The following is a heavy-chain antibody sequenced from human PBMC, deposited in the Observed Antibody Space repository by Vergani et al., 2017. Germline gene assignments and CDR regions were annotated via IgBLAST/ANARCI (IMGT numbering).Heavy chain of an antibody. Sequence: EVQLVESGGGLVQPGGSLRLSCAASGFTFSSYWMSWVRQAPGKGLEWVANIKQDGSEKYYVDSVKGRFTISRDNAKNSLYLQMNSLRAEDTAVYYCARSREDGYNYCIDPWGQGTLVTVSS. CDR2: IKQDGSEK. D-gene: IGHD5-24*01. CDR1: GFTFSSYW. V-gene: IGHV3-7*03. CDR3: ARSREDGYNYCIDP. J-gene: IGHJ5*02.